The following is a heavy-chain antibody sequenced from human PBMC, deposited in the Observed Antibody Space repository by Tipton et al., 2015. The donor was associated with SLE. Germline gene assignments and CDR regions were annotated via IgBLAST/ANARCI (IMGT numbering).Heavy chain of an antibody. CDR3: AWVRDAFDI. Sequence: SLRLSCAASGFTFSSSWMNWVRQAPGKGLVWVSRINSDGSSTVYADSVKGRFTISRDNAKNTLYLQMNSLRAEDTAVYYCAWVRDAFDIWGQGTMVTVSS. CDR1: GFTFSSSW. CDR2: INSDGSST. J-gene: IGHJ3*02. D-gene: IGHD5-12*01. V-gene: IGHV3-74*01.